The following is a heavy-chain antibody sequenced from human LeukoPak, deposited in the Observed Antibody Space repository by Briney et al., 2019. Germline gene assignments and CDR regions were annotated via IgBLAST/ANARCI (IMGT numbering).Heavy chain of an antibody. J-gene: IGHJ6*03. CDR3: AVGTERHYYYYYMDV. Sequence: SVKLSCKASGGTFSSYAISWVRQAPGQGLEWMGRIIPIFGTANYAQKFQGRVTITADKSTSTAYMELSSLRSEDTAVYYCAVGTERHYYYYYMDVWGKGTTVTVSS. V-gene: IGHV1-69*06. CDR2: IIPIFGTA. D-gene: IGHD1-1*01. CDR1: GGTFSSYA.